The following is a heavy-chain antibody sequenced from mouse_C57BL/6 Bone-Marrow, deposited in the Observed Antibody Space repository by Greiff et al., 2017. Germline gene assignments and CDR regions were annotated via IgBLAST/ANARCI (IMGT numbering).Heavy chain of an antibody. Sequence: EVKLMESGPGLVKPSQSLSLTCSVTGYSITSGYYWNWIRQFPGNKLEWMGYISYDGSNNYNPSLKNRISITRDTSKNQFFLKLNSVTTEDTATYYCARDGGEEDGYSPFAYWGQGTLVTVSA. CDR2: ISYDGSN. D-gene: IGHD2-3*01. V-gene: IGHV3-6*01. CDR1: GYSITSGYY. J-gene: IGHJ3*01. CDR3: ARDGGEEDGYSPFAY.